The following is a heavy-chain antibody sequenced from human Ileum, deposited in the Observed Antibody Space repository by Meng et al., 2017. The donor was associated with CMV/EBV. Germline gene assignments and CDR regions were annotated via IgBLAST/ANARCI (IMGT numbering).Heavy chain of an antibody. J-gene: IGHJ5*02. CDR2: ITPILGIA. D-gene: IGHD4-11*01. Sequence: SCSASGRTIRTYTISCVRQSPRQGLEWMGRITPILGIANYAQKFQGRVTITADKSTSTAYMGLRSLRSGDTAVYYWARPQSGWFDPWGQGTLVTVSS. V-gene: IGHV1-69*02. CDR3: ARPQSGWFDP. CDR1: GRTIRTYT.